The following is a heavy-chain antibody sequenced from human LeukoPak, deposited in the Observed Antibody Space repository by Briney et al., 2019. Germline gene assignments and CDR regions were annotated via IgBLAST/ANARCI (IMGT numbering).Heavy chain of an antibody. D-gene: IGHD4-17*01. CDR3: ANYTMTREYFQH. J-gene: IGHJ1*01. V-gene: IGHV4-34*01. CDR1: GGSFSGYY. CDR2: INHSGST. Sequence: SETLSLTCAVYGGSFSGYYCSWIRQPPGQGLEWSGEINHSGSTNYNPSLNSRVTISVDTSKNQFSLKLSSVPAADTAVYYCANYTMTREYFQHWGQGTLVTVSS.